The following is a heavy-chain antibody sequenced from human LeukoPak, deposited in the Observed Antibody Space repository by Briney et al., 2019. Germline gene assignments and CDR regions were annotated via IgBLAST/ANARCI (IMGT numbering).Heavy chain of an antibody. D-gene: IGHD1-1*01. J-gene: IGHJ5*02. Sequence: GESLKISCKGSGYSFTSNWISWVRQMPGKGLEWMGRIDPSDSYTNYSPSFQGHVTISADKSSSTAYLQWSSLNASDPAMYYCARQSEGTWFDPWGQGTLVGVCS. CDR1: GYSFTSNW. V-gene: IGHV5-10-1*01. CDR2: IDPSDSYT. CDR3: ARQSEGTWFDP.